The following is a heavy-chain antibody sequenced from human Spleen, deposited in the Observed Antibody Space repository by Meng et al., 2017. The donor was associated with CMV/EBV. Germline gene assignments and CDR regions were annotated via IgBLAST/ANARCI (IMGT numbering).Heavy chain of an antibody. CDR3: AREFCSGGSCNRFDP. J-gene: IGHJ5*02. Sequence: SETLSLTCTVSGYSISDGYYWGWIRQPPGRGLEWIGNIYPSGSTQYNPSLSRRVTISVDTSQNHFSLKLSSVTAADTAVYYCAREFCSGGSCNRFDPWGQGTLVTVSS. CDR1: GYSISDGYY. D-gene: IGHD2-15*01. V-gene: IGHV4-38-2*02. CDR2: IYPSGST.